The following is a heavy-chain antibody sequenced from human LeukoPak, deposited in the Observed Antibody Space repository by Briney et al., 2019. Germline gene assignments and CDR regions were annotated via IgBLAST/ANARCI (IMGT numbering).Heavy chain of an antibody. J-gene: IGHJ6*03. CDR1: GFTFSSYA. CDR2: ISGSGGST. CDR3: AKGGYCSGGSCYPDYYYMDV. D-gene: IGHD2-15*01. Sequence: PGGSLRLSCAASGFTFSSYAMSWVRQAPGKGLEWLSAISGSGGSTYYADSVQGRFTISRDNSKNTRYLQMNSLRAEDTAVYYCAKGGYCSGGSCYPDYYYMDVWGKGTTVTVSS. V-gene: IGHV3-23*01.